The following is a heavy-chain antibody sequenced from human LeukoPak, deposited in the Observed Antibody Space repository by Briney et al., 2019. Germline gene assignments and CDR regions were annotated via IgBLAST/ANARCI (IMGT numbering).Heavy chain of an antibody. D-gene: IGHD2-2*01. J-gene: IGHJ4*02. Sequence: GASVKVSCKASGGTFSSYAISWVRQAPGQGLEWMGGIILIFGTANYAQKFQGRVTITADESTSTAYMELSSLRSEDTAVYYCASTRHCSSTSCRPDTNDYWGQGTLVTVSS. CDR3: ASTRHCSSTSCRPDTNDY. CDR1: GGTFSSYA. V-gene: IGHV1-69*13. CDR2: IILIFGTA.